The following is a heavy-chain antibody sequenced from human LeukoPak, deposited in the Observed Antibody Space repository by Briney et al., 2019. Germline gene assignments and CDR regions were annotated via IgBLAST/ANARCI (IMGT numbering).Heavy chain of an antibody. CDR1: GYTFISYA. J-gene: IGHJ4*02. CDR2: ISAYNGNT. CDR3: ARASWRDGGSCSD. V-gene: IGHV1-18*01. Sequence: PTASVKVSCKAFGYTFISYAITWVRQAPGQGLEWMGCISAYNGNTNYAQKLQGRVTMTTDTSTSTAYLELRSLRSDDTAVYYCARASWRDGGSCSDWGQGTLVTVSS. D-gene: IGHD2-15*01.